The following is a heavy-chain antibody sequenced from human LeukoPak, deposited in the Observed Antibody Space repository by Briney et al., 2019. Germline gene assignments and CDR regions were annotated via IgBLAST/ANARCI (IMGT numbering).Heavy chain of an antibody. D-gene: IGHD1-26*01. Sequence: PSETLSLTCTVSGGSISSGSYYWSWIRQPAGKGLEWIGRIYTSGSTNYNPSLKSRVTISVDTSKNQFSLKLSSVTAADTAVYYCARDGAIVGAIDYWGQGTLVTVSS. CDR1: GGSISSGSYY. CDR2: IYTSGST. J-gene: IGHJ4*02. CDR3: ARDGAIVGAIDY. V-gene: IGHV4-61*02.